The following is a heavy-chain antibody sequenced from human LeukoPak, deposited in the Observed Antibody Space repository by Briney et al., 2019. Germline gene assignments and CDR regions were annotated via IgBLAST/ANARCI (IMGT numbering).Heavy chain of an antibody. Sequence: GGSLRLSCAASGFTFSSYAMGWVRQAPGKGLEWVSAISGSGGSTYHADSVKGRFTISRDNSKNTLYLQMNSLRAEDTAVYYCAKTGNPATGDYWGQGTLVTVSS. J-gene: IGHJ4*02. D-gene: IGHD1-1*01. CDR2: ISGSGGST. V-gene: IGHV3-23*01. CDR1: GFTFSSYA. CDR3: AKTGNPATGDY.